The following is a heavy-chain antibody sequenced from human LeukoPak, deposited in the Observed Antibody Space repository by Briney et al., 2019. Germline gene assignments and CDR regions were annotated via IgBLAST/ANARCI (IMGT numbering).Heavy chain of an antibody. D-gene: IGHD3-22*01. CDR3: AKEKGYYYDSSGYYFDY. CDR1: GFTFSAYA. CDR2: IATSDAYT. V-gene: IGHV3-23*01. J-gene: IGHJ4*02. Sequence: GGSLRLSCAASGFTFSAYAMTWVRQGPGTGLECVSTIATSDAYTYYADSVKGRFTISRDNSKNTLYLQMNSLRAEDTAVYYCAKEKGYYYDSSGYYFDYWGQGTLVTVSS.